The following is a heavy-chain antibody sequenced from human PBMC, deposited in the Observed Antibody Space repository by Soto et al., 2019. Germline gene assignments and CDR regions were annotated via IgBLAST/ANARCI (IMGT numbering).Heavy chain of an antibody. CDR2: ISYDGSNK. D-gene: IGHD2-15*01. Sequence: QVQLVESGGGVVQPGRSLRLSCAASGFNFNSYGMHWVRQAPGKGLEWVAVISYDGSNKYYGDSVKGRFSISRDNSKNTLYLQMNCLRTEDTAVYYCAKDRVVWSLYGMDVWGQGTTVTVSS. CDR3: AKDRVVWSLYGMDV. V-gene: IGHV3-30*18. CDR1: GFNFNSYG. J-gene: IGHJ6*02.